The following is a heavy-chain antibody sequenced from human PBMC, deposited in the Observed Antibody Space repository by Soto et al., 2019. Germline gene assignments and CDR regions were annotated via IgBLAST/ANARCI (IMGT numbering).Heavy chain of an antibody. CDR2: INPSGGST. J-gene: IGHJ5*02. CDR3: ARFYSSGWYVWFDP. D-gene: IGHD6-19*01. Sequence: GSMKVPCEASGKTFTRHYMHWGGQAPGQGLEWMGIINPSGGSTSYAQKFQGRVTMTRDTSTSTVYMELSSLRSEDTAVYYCARFYSSGWYVWFDPWGQGTMVTV. V-gene: IGHV1-46*01. CDR1: GKTFTRHY.